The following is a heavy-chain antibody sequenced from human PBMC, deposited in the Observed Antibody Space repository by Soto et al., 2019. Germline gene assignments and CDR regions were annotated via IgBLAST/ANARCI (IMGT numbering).Heavy chain of an antibody. CDR3: ARDYSLWTGDADP. CDR2: ISPYNGNT. D-gene: IGHD4-4*01. Sequence: QVLLVQSGGEVKKPGASVKVSYKASGYSFDSYGISWLRQAPGQGLEWMGWISPYNGNTRIPQKLRGRVTMTTDTPTNTAFLEVTRLTSDATAAYYCARDYSLWTGDADPWGQGTLVTVSS. V-gene: IGHV1-18*01. J-gene: IGHJ5*02. CDR1: GYSFDSYG.